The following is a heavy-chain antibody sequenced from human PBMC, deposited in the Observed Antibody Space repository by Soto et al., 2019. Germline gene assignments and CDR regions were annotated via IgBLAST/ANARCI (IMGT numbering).Heavy chain of an antibody. CDR2: ISSNGGST. Sequence: GGSLRLSCSASGFTFSSYAMHWVRQAPGKGLEYVSAISSNGGSTYYADSVKGRFTISRDNSKNTLYLQMSSLRAEDTAVYYCVKVGGSGWYSEGTRGFDYWGQGTLVTVSS. J-gene: IGHJ4*02. CDR3: VKVGGSGWYSEGTRGFDY. V-gene: IGHV3-64D*08. D-gene: IGHD6-19*01. CDR1: GFTFSSYA.